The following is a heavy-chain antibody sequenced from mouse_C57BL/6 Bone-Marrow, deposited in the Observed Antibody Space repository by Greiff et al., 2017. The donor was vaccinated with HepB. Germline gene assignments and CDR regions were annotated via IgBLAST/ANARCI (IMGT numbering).Heavy chain of an antibody. J-gene: IGHJ4*01. CDR2: IWSGGST. Sequence: QVQLQQSGPGLVQPSQSLSITCTVSGFSLTSYGVHWVRQSPGKGLEWLGVIWSGGSTDYNAAFISRLSISKDNSKSQVFFKMNSLQADDTAIYYWAIYYSNYVRAMDYWGQGTSVTVSS. D-gene: IGHD2-5*01. CDR1: GFSLTSYG. CDR3: AIYYSNYVRAMDY. V-gene: IGHV2-2*01.